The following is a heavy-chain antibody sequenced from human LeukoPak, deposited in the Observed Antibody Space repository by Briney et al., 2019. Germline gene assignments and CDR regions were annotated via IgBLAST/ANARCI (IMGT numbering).Heavy chain of an antibody. Sequence: ASVKVSCKASGYRFTDYYMHWVRQAPGHGLEWMGWVSTYNGGTKYAQNLEARVSMTTDTSTTTAYLELRNLSSDDTAVYYCARGGKLRFLDYWGQGTLITVSS. CDR1: GYRFTDYY. V-gene: IGHV1-18*01. D-gene: IGHD3-3*01. J-gene: IGHJ4*02. CDR2: VSTYNGGT. CDR3: ARGGKLRFLDY.